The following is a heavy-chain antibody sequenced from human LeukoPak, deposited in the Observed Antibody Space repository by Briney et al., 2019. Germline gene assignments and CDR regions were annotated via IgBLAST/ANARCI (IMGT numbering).Heavy chain of an antibody. CDR3: ARAERWLHKCALDY. CDR2: ISYDGSNK. D-gene: IGHD5-24*01. Sequence: GGSLRLSCAASGFTFDDYGMSWVRHAPGKGLEWVAVISYDGSNKYYADSVKGRFTISRDNSKNTLYLQMNSLRAEDTAVYYCARAERWLHKCALDYWGQGTLVTVSS. CDR1: GFTFDDYG. V-gene: IGHV3-30*03. J-gene: IGHJ4*02.